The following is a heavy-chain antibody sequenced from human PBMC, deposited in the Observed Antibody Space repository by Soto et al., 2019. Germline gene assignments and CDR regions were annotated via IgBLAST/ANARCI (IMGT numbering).Heavy chain of an antibody. Sequence: GGSLRLSCAASGFTFSSYAMHWVRQAPGKGLEWVAVISYDGSNKYYADSVKGRFTISRDNSKNTLYLQMNSLRAEDTAVYYCARDLSYDSSGPPDYWGQGALVTVSS. V-gene: IGHV3-30-3*01. D-gene: IGHD3-22*01. CDR2: ISYDGSNK. CDR3: ARDLSYDSSGPPDY. J-gene: IGHJ4*02. CDR1: GFTFSSYA.